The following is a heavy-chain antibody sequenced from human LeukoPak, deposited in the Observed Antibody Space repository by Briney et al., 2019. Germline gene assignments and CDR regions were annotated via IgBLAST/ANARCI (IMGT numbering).Heavy chain of an antibody. V-gene: IGHV3-23*01. Sequence: PGGSLRLSCVASGFMFNKYGMSWVRQAPGKGLEWVSVISGGGGRTYYGDSVKGRFTISRDNSKNTVYLQMNSLRAEDTAVYYCAKDVRDIVVLIDTYMYWGQGTLVTASS. CDR2: ISGGGGRT. D-gene: IGHD2-21*01. CDR3: AKDVRDIVVLIDTYMY. J-gene: IGHJ4*02. CDR1: GFMFNKYG.